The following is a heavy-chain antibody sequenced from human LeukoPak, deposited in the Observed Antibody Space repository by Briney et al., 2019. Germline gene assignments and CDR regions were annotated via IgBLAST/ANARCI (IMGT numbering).Heavy chain of an antibody. D-gene: IGHD3-9*01. CDR3: ASLEREYYDILTGGYYFDY. CDR2: INSDGSST. J-gene: IGHJ4*02. Sequence: GGSLRLSCAASGFTFSSYWMHWVRQAPGKGLVWVSRINSDGSSTSYADSVKGRFTISRDNAKNTLYLQMNSLRAEDTAVYYCASLEREYYDILTGGYYFDYWGQGTLVTVSS. V-gene: IGHV3-74*01. CDR1: GFTFSSYW.